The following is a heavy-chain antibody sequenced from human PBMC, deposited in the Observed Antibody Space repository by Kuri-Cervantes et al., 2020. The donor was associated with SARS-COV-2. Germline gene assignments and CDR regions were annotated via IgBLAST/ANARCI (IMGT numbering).Heavy chain of an antibody. V-gene: IGHV4-34*01. CDR2: INHSGST. D-gene: IGHD2-2*03. J-gene: IGHJ4*02. CDR1: GGSFSGYY. Sequence: SQTLLLTCAVYGGSFSGYYWSWIRQPPGKGLEWIGEINHSGSTNYNPSLKSRVTISVDTSKNQFSLKLSSVTAADTAVYYCARVGIVVVPAAEATFDYWGQGTLVTVSS. CDR3: ARVGIVVVPAAEATFDY.